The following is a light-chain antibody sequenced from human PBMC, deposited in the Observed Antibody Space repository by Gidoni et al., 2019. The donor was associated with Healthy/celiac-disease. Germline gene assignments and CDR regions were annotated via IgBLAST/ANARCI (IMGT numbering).Light chain of an antibody. J-gene: IGKJ1*01. Sequence: DIVLTQPPGTLSVSPGERATLSCRASRSVSSSYLAWYQQKPGQAPRLLIYGASSRATGIPDRFSGSGSGTDFTLTISRLEPEDFAVYYCQQYGSSRTWTFGQGTKVEIK. V-gene: IGKV3-20*01. CDR3: QQYGSSRTWT. CDR2: GAS. CDR1: RSVSSSY.